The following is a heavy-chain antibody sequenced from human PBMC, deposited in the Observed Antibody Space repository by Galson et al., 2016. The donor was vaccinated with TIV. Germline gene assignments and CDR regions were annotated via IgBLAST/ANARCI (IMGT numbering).Heavy chain of an antibody. J-gene: IGHJ4*02. D-gene: IGHD6-25*01. CDR2: INFRGTT. Sequence: ETLSLTCTISGEPISFFYWSWIRQGADRGLEWIGRINFRGTTNYNPSLRSRVTMSVDTSENHVFLNLTSVTAADTAVYYCARGTAAGTSGYWGQGTLVAVS. CDR1: GEPISFFY. V-gene: IGHV4-4*07. CDR3: ARGTAAGTSGY.